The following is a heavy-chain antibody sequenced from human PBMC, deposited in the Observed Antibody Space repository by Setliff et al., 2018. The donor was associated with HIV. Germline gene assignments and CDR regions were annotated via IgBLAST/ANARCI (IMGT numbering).Heavy chain of an antibody. CDR1: GFTFSNYD. CDR2: ISYDGSNK. D-gene: IGHD3-16*01. Sequence: GGSLRLSCAASGFTFSNYDMHWVRQAPGKGLEWVAVISYDGSNKYYTDSVKGRFTISRDNSKNTLSLQMNSLRPEDTAVYYCAREESASSWGYYHYYMDVWGKGTTVTVS. J-gene: IGHJ6*03. CDR3: AREESASSWGYYHYYMDV. V-gene: IGHV3-30*03.